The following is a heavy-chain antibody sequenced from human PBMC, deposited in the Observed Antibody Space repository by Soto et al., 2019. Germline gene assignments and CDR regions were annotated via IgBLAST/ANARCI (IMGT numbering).Heavy chain of an antibody. J-gene: IGHJ5*02. Sequence: SLRLSCAASGFTFSSYAMSWVRQAPGKGLEWVSAISGSGGSTYYADSVKGRFTISRDNSKNTLYLQMNSLRAEDTAVYYCAKSLGIPNWFDPWGQGTLVTVSS. CDR2: ISGSGGST. D-gene: IGHD3-16*01. CDR1: GFTFSSYA. CDR3: AKSLGIPNWFDP. V-gene: IGHV3-23*01.